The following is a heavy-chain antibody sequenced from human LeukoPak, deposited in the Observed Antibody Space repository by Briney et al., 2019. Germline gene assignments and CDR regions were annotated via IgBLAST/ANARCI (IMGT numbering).Heavy chain of an antibody. CDR2: INPNSGGT. CDR1: GGTFSSYA. CDR3: ARSVGATLFYFDY. Sequence: ASVKVSCKASGGTFSSYAISWVRQAPGQGLEWMGRINPNSGGTNYAQKFQGRVTMTRDTSISTAYMELSRLRSDDTAVYYCARSVGATLFYFDYWGQGTLVTVSS. J-gene: IGHJ4*02. V-gene: IGHV1-2*06. D-gene: IGHD1-26*01.